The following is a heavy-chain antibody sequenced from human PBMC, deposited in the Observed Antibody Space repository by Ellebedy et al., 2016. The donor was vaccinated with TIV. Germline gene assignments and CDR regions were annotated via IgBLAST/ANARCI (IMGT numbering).Heavy chain of an antibody. CDR2: INQDGSDK. D-gene: IGHD3-16*01. CDR3: ATDGSYGDYRSPTHAFVM. Sequence: GESLKISCAVSGFTFSSYWMTWVRQAPGKGLEWVANINQDGSDKYYVDSLRGRFTISRDNAKNSLYLQMNSLRGEDTAVYYCATDGSYGDYRSPTHAFVMWGRGTVVTVAS. CDR1: GFTFSSYW. V-gene: IGHV3-7*01. J-gene: IGHJ3*02.